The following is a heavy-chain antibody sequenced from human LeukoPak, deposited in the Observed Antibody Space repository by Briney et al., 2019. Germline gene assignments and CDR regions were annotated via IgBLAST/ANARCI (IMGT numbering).Heavy chain of an antibody. Sequence: SETLSLTCAVSGYSISSGYYWGWIRQPPGKGLEWIGRIYHSGSTYYNPSLKSRVTISVDTSQNQFSPKRSSVTARDTAVYYCARHRGYYSDYYYYYMDVWGKGTTVTVSS. J-gene: IGHJ6*03. CDR2: IYHSGST. D-gene: IGHD3-22*01. CDR1: GYSISSGYY. V-gene: IGHV4-38-2*01. CDR3: ARHRGYYSDYYYYYMDV.